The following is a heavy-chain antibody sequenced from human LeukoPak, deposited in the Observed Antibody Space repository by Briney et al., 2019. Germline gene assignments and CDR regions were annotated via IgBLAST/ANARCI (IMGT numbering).Heavy chain of an antibody. D-gene: IGHD5-24*01. J-gene: IGHJ4*02. Sequence: GGSLGLSCAASGFTFTSYAMSWVRQAPGKGLEWVSAISGSGGSTYYADSVKGRFTISRDNSKNTLYLQMNSLRAEDTAVYYCAKDPYVKDGYGFDYWGQGTLVTVSS. CDR2: ISGSGGST. CDR1: GFTFTSYA. V-gene: IGHV3-23*01. CDR3: AKDPYVKDGYGFDY.